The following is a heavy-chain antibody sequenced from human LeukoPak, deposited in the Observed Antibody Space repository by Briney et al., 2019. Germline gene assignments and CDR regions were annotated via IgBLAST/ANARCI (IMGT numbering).Heavy chain of an antibody. CDR1: GSTFSGSA. J-gene: IGHJ4*02. CDR3: CTSPSFGSSWYQFNY. D-gene: IGHD6-13*01. Sequence: PGGSLKLSCAASGSTFSGSAMHWVRQASGKGLEWVGRIRSKANSYATAYAASVKGRFTISRDNSKNTLYLQMNSLRAEDTAVYYCCTSPSFGSSWYQFNYWGQGALVIVSS. CDR2: IRSKANSYAT. V-gene: IGHV3-73*01.